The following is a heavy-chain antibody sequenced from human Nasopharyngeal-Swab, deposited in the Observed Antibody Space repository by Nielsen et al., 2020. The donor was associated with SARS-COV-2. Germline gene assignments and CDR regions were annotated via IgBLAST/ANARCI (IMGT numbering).Heavy chain of an antibody. D-gene: IGHD3-10*01. CDR1: GFTFSSYA. Sequence: GESLKISCAASGFTFSSYAMSWVRQTPGKGLEWVSAITGSGGRTYYADSVKGRFTISRHNSKNTLYLQMNSLRAEDTAIYYCANLWFGEPSGYYYSYAMDVWGQGTTVTVSS. J-gene: IGHJ6*02. CDR3: ANLWFGEPSGYYYSYAMDV. V-gene: IGHV3-23*01. CDR2: ITGSGGRT.